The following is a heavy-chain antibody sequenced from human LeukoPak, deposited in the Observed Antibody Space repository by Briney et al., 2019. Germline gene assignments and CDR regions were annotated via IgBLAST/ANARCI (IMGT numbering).Heavy chain of an antibody. Sequence: GGSLRLSCAASGFTFSSYAMSWVRQAPGKGLEWVSAISGSGGSTYYADSVKGRFTISRDNSKNTLYLQMNSLRAEDTAVYYCARANYYDSSGSGGGFDYWGQGTLVTVSS. D-gene: IGHD3-22*01. J-gene: IGHJ4*02. CDR1: GFTFSSYA. CDR3: ARANYYDSSGSGGGFDY. CDR2: ISGSGGST. V-gene: IGHV3-23*01.